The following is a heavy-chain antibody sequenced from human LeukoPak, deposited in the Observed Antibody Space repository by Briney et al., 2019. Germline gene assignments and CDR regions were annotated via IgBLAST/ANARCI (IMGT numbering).Heavy chain of an antibody. CDR3: AIHWNWFDP. J-gene: IGHJ5*02. D-gene: IGHD1-1*01. CDR2: IYHSGST. Sequence: SETLSLTCTVSGYSTSSGYYWGWIRQPPGKGLEWIGSIYHSGSTYYNPSLKSRVTISVDTSKNQFSLKLSSVTAADMAVYYCAIHWNWFDPWGQGTLVTVSS. CDR1: GYSTSSGYY. V-gene: IGHV4-38-2*02.